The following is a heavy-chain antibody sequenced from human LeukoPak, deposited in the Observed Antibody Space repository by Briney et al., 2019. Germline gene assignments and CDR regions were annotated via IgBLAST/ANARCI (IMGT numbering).Heavy chain of an antibody. D-gene: IGHD3-16*02. CDR1: GGSFSGYY. CDR3: ARLSATRRYRYFDY. V-gene: IGHV4-34*01. Sequence: PSETLSLTCAVYGGSFSGYYWGWIRQPPGKGLEWIGEINHSGSTNYNPSLKSRVTISVDTSKNQFSLKLSSVTAADTAVYYCARLSATRRYRYFDYWGQGTLVTVSS. CDR2: INHSGST. J-gene: IGHJ4*02.